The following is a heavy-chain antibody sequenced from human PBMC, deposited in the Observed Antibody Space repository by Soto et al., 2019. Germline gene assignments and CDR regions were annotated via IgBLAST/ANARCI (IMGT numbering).Heavy chain of an antibody. J-gene: IGHJ4*02. V-gene: IGHV4-34*01. CDR2: INHSGST. D-gene: IGHD2-15*01. CDR1: GGSFSGYY. Sequence: SETLSLTCAVYGGSFSGYYWSWIRQPPGKGLEWIGEINHSGSTNYNPSLKSRVTISVDTSKNQFSLKLSSVTAADTAVYYCARLTTEYCSGGSCYFVADYWGQGTLVTVSS. CDR3: ARLTTEYCSGGSCYFVADY.